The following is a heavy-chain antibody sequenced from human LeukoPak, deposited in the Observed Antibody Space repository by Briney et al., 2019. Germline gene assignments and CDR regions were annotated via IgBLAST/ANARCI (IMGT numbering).Heavy chain of an antibody. CDR2: IYYSGST. Sequence: IPSETLSLTCTVSGGSISSSSYYWGWIRQPPGKGLEWIGSIYYSGSTYYNPSLKSRVTISVDNAKNQFSLSLNSMSAADTAVYFCTRNDAYNLDSWGQGTLVTVSS. CDR1: GGSISSSSYY. CDR3: TRNDAYNLDS. J-gene: IGHJ4*02. V-gene: IGHV4-39*07. D-gene: IGHD1-1*01.